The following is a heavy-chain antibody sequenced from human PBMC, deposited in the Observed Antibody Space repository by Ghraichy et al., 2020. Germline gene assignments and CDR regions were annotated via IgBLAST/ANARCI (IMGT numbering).Heavy chain of an antibody. D-gene: IGHD5-12*01. CDR3: ARESSFAYSAFDY. CDR1: GFTFSNHY. J-gene: IGHJ4*02. Sequence: GESLNISCEASGFTFSNHYMTWVRQAPGKGLEWVDNIKQDGKDKFFVESAKGRFTISRDNAKNSMYLQMNSLRAEDTAVYYCARESSFAYSAFDYWGQGILVTGST. CDR2: IKQDGKDK. V-gene: IGHV3-7*03.